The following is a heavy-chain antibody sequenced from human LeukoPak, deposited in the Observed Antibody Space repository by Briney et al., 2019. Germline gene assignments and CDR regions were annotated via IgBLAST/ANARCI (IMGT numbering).Heavy chain of an antibody. V-gene: IGHV3-30-3*01. CDR3: ASNYGDSLLSYYYYGMDV. CDR1: GFTFSSYA. Sequence: GRSLRLSCAASGFTFSSYAMHWVRQAPGKGLEWVVVISYDGSNKYYADSVKGRFTISRDNSKNTLYLQMNSLRAEDTAVYYCASNYGDSLLSYYYYGMDVWGQGTTVTVSS. J-gene: IGHJ6*02. CDR2: ISYDGSNK. D-gene: IGHD4-17*01.